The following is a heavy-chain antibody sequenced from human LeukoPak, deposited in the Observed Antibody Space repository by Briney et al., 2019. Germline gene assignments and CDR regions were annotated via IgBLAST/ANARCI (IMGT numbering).Heavy chain of an antibody. Sequence: GGSLRLSCAASGFTFSSYGMHWVRQAPGKGLEWVAVIWYDGGNKYYADSVKGRFTISRDNSKNTLYLQMNSLRAKDTAVYYCARGRYSSGWYKFFYFDYWGQGTLVTVSS. D-gene: IGHD6-19*01. J-gene: IGHJ4*02. V-gene: IGHV3-33*01. CDR2: IWYDGGNK. CDR1: GFTFSSYG. CDR3: ARGRYSSGWYKFFYFDY.